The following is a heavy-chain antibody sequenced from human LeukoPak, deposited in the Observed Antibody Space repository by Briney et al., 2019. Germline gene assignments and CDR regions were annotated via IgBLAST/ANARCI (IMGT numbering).Heavy chain of an antibody. V-gene: IGHV3-33*01. J-gene: IGHJ3*02. D-gene: IGHD3-9*01. CDR2: IWYDGSNK. CDR3: ARARGENDILTGYPGAFDI. CDR1: GFTFSSYG. Sequence: GRSLRLSCAASGFTFSSYGMHWVRQAPGKGLEWVAVIWYDGSNKYYAASVKGRFTISRDNSKNTLYLHMNSLRAEDTAVYYCARARGENDILTGYPGAFDIWGQGTMVTVSS.